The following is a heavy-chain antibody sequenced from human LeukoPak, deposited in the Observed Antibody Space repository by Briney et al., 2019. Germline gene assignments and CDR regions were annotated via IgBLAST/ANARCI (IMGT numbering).Heavy chain of an antibody. D-gene: IGHD3-22*01. CDR3: AKDLREGYYDSSGTFDY. Sequence: PGGSLRLSCAVSGYTFSSYGMHWVRQAPGKGLEWVAFIRYDGSNKYYAESVKGRLTISRDNSKNTLYLQMNSLRAEDTAVYYCAKDLREGYYDSSGTFDYWGQGTLVTVSS. CDR1: GYTFSSYG. V-gene: IGHV3-30*02. CDR2: IRYDGSNK. J-gene: IGHJ4*02.